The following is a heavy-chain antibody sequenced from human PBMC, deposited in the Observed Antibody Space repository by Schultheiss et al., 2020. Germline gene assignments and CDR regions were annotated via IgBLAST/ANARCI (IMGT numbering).Heavy chain of an antibody. Sequence: SETLSLTCAVSGGSISSSNWWSWVRQPPGKGLEWIGEINHSGSTNYNPSLKSRVTISVDTSKNQFSLKLSSVTAADTAVYYCARDGAAPFDYWGQGTLVTVSS. CDR1: GGSISSSNW. CDR2: INHSGST. CDR3: ARDGAAPFDY. J-gene: IGHJ4*02. D-gene: IGHD3-16*01. V-gene: IGHV4-4*02.